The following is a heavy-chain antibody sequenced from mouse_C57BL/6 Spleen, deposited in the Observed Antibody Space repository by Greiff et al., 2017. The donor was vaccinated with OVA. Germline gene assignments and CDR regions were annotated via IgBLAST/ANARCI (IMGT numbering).Heavy chain of an antibody. CDR2: INPNNGGT. CDR3: ARYARDY. J-gene: IGHJ4*01. CDR1: GYTFTDYN. Sequence: VHVKQSGPELVKPGASVKIPCKASGYTFTDYNMDWVKQSHGKSLEWIGDINPNNGGTIYNQKFKGKATLTVDKSSSTAYMELRSLTSEDTAVYYCARYARDYWGQGTSVTVSS. V-gene: IGHV1-18*01.